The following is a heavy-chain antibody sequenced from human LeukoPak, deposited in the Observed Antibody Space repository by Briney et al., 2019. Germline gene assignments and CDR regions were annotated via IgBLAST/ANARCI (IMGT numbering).Heavy chain of an antibody. D-gene: IGHD3-16*02. CDR3: ARGTFSGSYRIPFDY. CDR2: IIPIFGTA. CDR1: GGTFSSYA. J-gene: IGHJ4*02. V-gene: IGHV1-69*01. Sequence: SVKVSCKASGGTFSSYAISWVRQAPGQGLEWMGGIIPIFGTANYAQKFQGRVTITADESTSTAYMELSSLRSEDTAVYYCARGTFSGSYRIPFDYWGQGTLVTVSS.